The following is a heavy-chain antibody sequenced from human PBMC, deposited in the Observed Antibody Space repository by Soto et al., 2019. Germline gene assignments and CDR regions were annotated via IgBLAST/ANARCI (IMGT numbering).Heavy chain of an antibody. CDR3: VRSEATALDY. V-gene: IGHV4-59*12. J-gene: IGHJ4*02. CDR1: GGSISSYY. CDR2: IYFRGTT. Sequence: PSETLSLTCTVSGGSISSYYWSWIRQPPGKGLEWIGYIYFRGTTNYNPSLKSRVTMSADTSKNQFSLKLASVTAADTAVYYCVRSEATALDYWGQGTLVTVSS.